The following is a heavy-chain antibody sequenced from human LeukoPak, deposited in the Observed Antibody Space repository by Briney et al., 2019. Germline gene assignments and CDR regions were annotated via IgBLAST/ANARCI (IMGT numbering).Heavy chain of an antibody. J-gene: IGHJ6*04. CDR1: GGTFSSYA. D-gene: IGHD3-10*01. V-gene: IGHV1-69*06. CDR3: ARDQEWFGELSDYYYGMDV. Sequence: SVKVSCKASGGTFSSYAISWVRQAPGQGLEWMGGIIPIFGTANYAQKFQGRVTITAGKSTSTAYMELSSLRSEDTAVYYCARDQEWFGELSDYYYGMDVWGKGTTVTVSS. CDR2: IIPIFGTA.